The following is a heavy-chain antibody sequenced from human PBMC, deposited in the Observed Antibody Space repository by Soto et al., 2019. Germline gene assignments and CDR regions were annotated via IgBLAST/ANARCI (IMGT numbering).Heavy chain of an antibody. V-gene: IGHV1-69*02. D-gene: IGHD3-16*02. Sequence: PSVKVSCKASGGTFSSYTISWVRQAPGQGLEWMGRIIPILGIANYAQKFQGRVTITADKSTSTAYMELSSLRSEDTAVYYCARVPNIDDAFDIWGQGTMVTVSS. CDR3: ARVPNIDDAFDI. J-gene: IGHJ3*02. CDR2: IIPILGIA. CDR1: GGTFSSYT.